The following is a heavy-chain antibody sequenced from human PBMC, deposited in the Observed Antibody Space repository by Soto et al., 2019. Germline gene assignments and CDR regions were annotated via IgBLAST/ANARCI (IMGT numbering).Heavy chain of an antibody. CDR2: ISGGGDTT. CDR3: AKGRGGSGSLTPRVDF. V-gene: IGHV3-23*01. Sequence: EVQLLESGGGLVQPGGSLRLSCAASGFTFNNYAMTWVRQAPGKGLEWVSAISGGGDTTSYADSVKGRFTVSRDGSKXTLYLQMXSLRAEDTALYYCAKGRGGSGSLTPRVDFWGQGTLVTVSS. J-gene: IGHJ4*02. D-gene: IGHD3-10*01. CDR1: GFTFNNYA.